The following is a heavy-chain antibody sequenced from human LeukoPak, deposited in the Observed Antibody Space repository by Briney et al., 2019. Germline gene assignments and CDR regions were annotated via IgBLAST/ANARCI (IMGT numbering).Heavy chain of an antibody. J-gene: IGHJ4*02. CDR2: IIPILGIA. CDR1: GGTFSSYA. CDR3: AKERIGVGYYYDSSGYYVFDY. D-gene: IGHD3-22*01. Sequence: AAVKVSCKASGGTFSSYAISWVRQAPGQGLEWMGRIIPILGIANYAQKFQGRVTTTADKSTSTAYMELSSLRSEDTAVYYCAKERIGVGYYYDSSGYYVFDYWGQGTLVTVSS. V-gene: IGHV1-69*04.